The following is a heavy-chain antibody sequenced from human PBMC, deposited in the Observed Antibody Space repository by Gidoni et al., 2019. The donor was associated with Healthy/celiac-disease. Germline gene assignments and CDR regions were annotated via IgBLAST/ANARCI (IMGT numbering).Heavy chain of an antibody. CDR3: ARQGREWLRFYYYMDV. CDR2: IYYSGST. Sequence: QLQLQESGPGLVKPSETLSLTCTVSGGSISSSRYYWGRLRQPPGKGLEWIGSIYYSGSTYYNPSLKSRVTISVDTSKNHFSLKLSSVTAADTAVYYCARQGREWLRFYYYMDVWGKGTTVTVSS. D-gene: IGHD5-12*01. V-gene: IGHV4-39*01. J-gene: IGHJ6*03. CDR1: GGSISSSRYY.